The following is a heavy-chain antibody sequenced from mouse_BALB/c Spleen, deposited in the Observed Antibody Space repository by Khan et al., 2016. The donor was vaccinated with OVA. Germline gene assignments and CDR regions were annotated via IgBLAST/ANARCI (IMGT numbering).Heavy chain of an antibody. Sequence: EVELVESGGGLVKPGGSLKLSCAASGFTFSDYYMYWVRQNPEKRLEWVATISDGGSYTYYPDSVKGRFTISRDNAKNNLYLQMSSLKSEDTAMYYCARAGYGGFAYWGQGTLVTVSA. CDR1: GFTFSDYY. V-gene: IGHV5-4*02. CDR2: ISDGGSYT. CDR3: ARAGYGGFAY. J-gene: IGHJ3*01. D-gene: IGHD1-1*02.